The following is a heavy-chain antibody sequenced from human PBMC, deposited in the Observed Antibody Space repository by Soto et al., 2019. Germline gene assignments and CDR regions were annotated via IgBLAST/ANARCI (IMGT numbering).Heavy chain of an antibody. Sequence: SETLSLTCTVSGGSISSGGYYWSWIRQHPGKGLEWIGHIYYSGSTNYNPSLKSRVTMPVDTSKNQFSLKLSSVTAADTAVYIRVSGYPWVGFEYWGQGTLVTVSS. CDR1: GGSISSGGYY. V-gene: IGHV4-61*08. CDR2: IYYSGST. CDR3: VSGYPWVGFEY. J-gene: IGHJ4*02. D-gene: IGHD5-18*01.